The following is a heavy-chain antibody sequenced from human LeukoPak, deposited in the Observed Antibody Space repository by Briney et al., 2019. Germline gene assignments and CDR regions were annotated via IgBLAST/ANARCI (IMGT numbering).Heavy chain of an antibody. CDR2: ISSNGGST. CDR3: ARGERNYDFWSGLYYYYYGMDV. CDR1: GFTFSSHA. D-gene: IGHD3-3*01. J-gene: IGHJ6*02. V-gene: IGHV3-64*01. Sequence: GGSLRLSCAASGFTFSSHAMHWVRQAPGKGLEYVSAISSNGGSTYYANSVKGRFTISRDNSKNTLYLQMGSLRAEDMAVYYCARGERNYDFWSGLYYYYYGMDVWGQGTTVTVSS.